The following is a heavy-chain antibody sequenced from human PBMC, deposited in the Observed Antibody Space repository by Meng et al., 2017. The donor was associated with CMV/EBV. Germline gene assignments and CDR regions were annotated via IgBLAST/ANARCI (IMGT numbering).Heavy chain of an antibody. Sequence: SETLSLTCTVSGGSISSYYWSWIRQPPGKGLEWIGYIYYSGSTNYNPSLKSRVTISVDTSKNQFSLKLSSVTAADTAVYYCARDGAARPSYYYYRMDVWGQGTTVTVS. D-gene: IGHD6-6*01. CDR2: IYYSGST. J-gene: IGHJ6*02. CDR3: ARDGAARPSYYYYRMDV. V-gene: IGHV4-59*01. CDR1: GGSISSYY.